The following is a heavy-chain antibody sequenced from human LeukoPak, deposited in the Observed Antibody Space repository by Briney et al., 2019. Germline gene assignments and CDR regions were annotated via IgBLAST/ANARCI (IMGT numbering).Heavy chain of an antibody. V-gene: IGHV1-69*06. CDR3: ARAELLWFGELKYNWFDP. J-gene: IGHJ5*02. CDR1: GGTFSSYA. CDR2: IIPIFGTA. D-gene: IGHD3-10*01. Sequence: GASVKVSCKASGGTFSSYAISWVRQAPGQGLEWMGGIIPIFGTANYAQKFQGRVTITADKSTSTAYMELSSLRPEDTAVYYCARAELLWFGELKYNWFDPWGQGTLVTVSS.